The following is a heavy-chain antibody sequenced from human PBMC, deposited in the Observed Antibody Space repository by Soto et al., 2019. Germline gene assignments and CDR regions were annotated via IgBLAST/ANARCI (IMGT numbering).Heavy chain of an antibody. V-gene: IGHV1-69*02. D-gene: IGHD3-22*01. CDR3: ARGRHYYDRGPLDF. J-gene: IGHJ4*02. CDR1: GGTFSSYT. Sequence: ASVKVSCKASGGTFSSYTFSWVRQAPGQGLEWMGRIIPILGIADYAQKFQGRVTITADKSTSTAYMELSSLRSEDTAVYYCARGRHYYDRGPLDFWGQGTLVTVSS. CDR2: IIPILGIA.